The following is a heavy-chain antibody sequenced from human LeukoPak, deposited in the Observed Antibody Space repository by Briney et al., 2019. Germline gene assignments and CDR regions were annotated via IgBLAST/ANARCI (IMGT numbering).Heavy chain of an antibody. D-gene: IGHD6-13*01. CDR1: GGSISSSSYY. V-gene: IGHV4-39*01. CDR2: IYYSGST. CDR3: ARHRIAAADDAFGS. Sequence: PSETLSLTCTVSGGSISSSSYYWGWIRQPPGKGLEWIGSIYYSGSTYYSPSLKSRVTISVDTSKNQFSLKLNSVTAADTAVYHYARHRIAAADDAFGSWGPGTMVTVSS. J-gene: IGHJ3*02.